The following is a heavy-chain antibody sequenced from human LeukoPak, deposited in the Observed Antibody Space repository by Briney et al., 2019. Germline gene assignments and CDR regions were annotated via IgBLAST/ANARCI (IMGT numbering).Heavy chain of an antibody. CDR3: GSTSRSCFPIDLPMDV. CDR2: IIPIFGTA. J-gene: IGHJ6*04. Sequence: GASVKVSCKASGGTFSSYAISWVRQAPGQGLEWMGGIIPIFGTANYAQKFQGRVTITTDESTSTAYMELSMLRTEDTAVYYCGSTSRSCFPIDLPMDVWGKGTTVTVSS. V-gene: IGHV1-69*05. D-gene: IGHD3-10*01. CDR1: GGTFSSYA.